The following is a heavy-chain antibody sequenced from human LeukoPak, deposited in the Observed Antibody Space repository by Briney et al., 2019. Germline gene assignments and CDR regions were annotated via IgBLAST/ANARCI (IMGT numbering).Heavy chain of an antibody. Sequence: ASMTVSCKTSGVSFSSFAFSWMRQAPGQGLEWVGRIIAVYDAVDYAQKFQVRVSITTDESTSTVSLELTGLTYDDTAVYYCAREPLGCGGDCHFHYWGPGTLVTVSS. CDR2: IIAVYDAV. CDR3: AREPLGCGGDCHFHY. CDR1: GVSFSSFA. J-gene: IGHJ4*02. V-gene: IGHV1-69*05. D-gene: IGHD2-21*02.